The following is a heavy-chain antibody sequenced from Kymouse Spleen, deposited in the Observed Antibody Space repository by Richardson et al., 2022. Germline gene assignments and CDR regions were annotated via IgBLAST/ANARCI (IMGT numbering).Heavy chain of an antibody. CDR2: IYYSGST. V-gene: IGHV4-61*01. Sequence: QVQLQESGPGLVKPSETLSLTCTVSGGSVSSGSYYWSWIRQPPGKGLEWIGYIYYSGSTNYNPSLKSRVTISVDTSKNQFSLKLSSVTAADTAVYYCARSNWNSNWFDPWGQGTLVTVSS. CDR3: ARSNWNSNWFDP. CDR1: GGSVSSGSYY. D-gene: IGHD1-7*01. J-gene: IGHJ5*02.